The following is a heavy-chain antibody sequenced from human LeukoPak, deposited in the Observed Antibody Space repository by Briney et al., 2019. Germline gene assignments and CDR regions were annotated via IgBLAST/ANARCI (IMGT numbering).Heavy chain of an antibody. D-gene: IGHD3-16*01. CDR3: MREEGA. CDR2: TNDDGSEK. J-gene: IGHJ5*02. Sequence: PGGSLRLSCVGSGFSFSSHWMSWVRQAPGKGLEWVANTNDDGSEKNYVDSVKGRFTISRDNAKKSLFLQMNSLRADDTAVYFCMREEGAWGQGTLVTVSS. CDR1: GFSFSSHW. V-gene: IGHV3-7*01.